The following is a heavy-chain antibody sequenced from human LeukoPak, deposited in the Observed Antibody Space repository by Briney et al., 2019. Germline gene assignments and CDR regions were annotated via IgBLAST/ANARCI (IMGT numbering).Heavy chain of an antibody. D-gene: IGHD3-22*01. CDR3: ARVYDSSGYQPSYFDY. CDR2: IYYSGST. J-gene: IGHJ4*02. V-gene: IGHV4-59*08. CDR1: GGSLTNYY. Sequence: PSETLSLTCIVSGGSLTNYYWTWIRQPPGKGLEWIGYIYYSGSTNYNPSLQSRVTILVDTSKNQFSLKLGSVTAADTAVYYCARVYDSSGYQPSYFDYWGQGTLVTVSS.